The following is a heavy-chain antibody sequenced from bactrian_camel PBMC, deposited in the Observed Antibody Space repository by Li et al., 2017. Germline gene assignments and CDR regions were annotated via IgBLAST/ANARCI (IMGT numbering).Heavy chain of an antibody. CDR2: RSSDDGTT. CDR1: GFNIDDAT. D-gene: IGHD3*01. J-gene: IGHJ4*01. Sequence: QVQLVESGGGSVQAGESLRLSCTASGFNIDDATMGWYRQAPGNECELVSHRSSDDGTTYYSDSVKGRFTISRDKANDTVYLQMNSLKTEDTAMYFCATRLGPSQYDYCSGSWCTETGGNYWGQGTQVTVS. V-gene: IGHV3S63*01. CDR3: ATRLGPSQYDYCSGSWCTETGGNY.